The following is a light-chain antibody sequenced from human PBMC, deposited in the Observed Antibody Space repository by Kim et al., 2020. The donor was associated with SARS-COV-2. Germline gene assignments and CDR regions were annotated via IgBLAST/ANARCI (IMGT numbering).Light chain of an antibody. CDR2: AAS. CDR3: QQSYSTPQT. J-gene: IGKJ1*01. V-gene: IGKV1-39*01. Sequence: ASVGDRVTITCRASQSIRSSLNWYQQKPGKAPKLLINAASSLQSGVPSRFSGSGSGTDFTLTISSLQPEDFATYYCQQSYSTPQTFGQGTKVDIK. CDR1: QSIRSS.